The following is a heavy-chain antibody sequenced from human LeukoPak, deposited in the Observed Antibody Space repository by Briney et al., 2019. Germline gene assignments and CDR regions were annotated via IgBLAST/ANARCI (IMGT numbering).Heavy chain of an antibody. CDR2: IHYSGST. CDR3: ARSVSWGLLVRDDAFDI. CDR1: GGSIIDFY. Sequence: PSETLSLTCTVSGGSIIDFYWSWIRQPPGKGLEWIGYIHYSGSTNYNPSLKSRVTTSVDTSKKQFTMKLRSETAADTAVYYCARSVSWGLLVRDDAFDIWGQGTMVTVSS. D-gene: IGHD2-21*01. J-gene: IGHJ3*02. V-gene: IGHV4-59*08.